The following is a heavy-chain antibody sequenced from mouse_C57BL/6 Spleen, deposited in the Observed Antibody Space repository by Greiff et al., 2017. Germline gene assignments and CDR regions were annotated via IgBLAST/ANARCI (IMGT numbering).Heavy chain of an antibody. CDR2: INPSSGYT. V-gene: IGHV1-7*01. Sequence: QVQLQQSGAELANPGASVTLSCKASGYTFTSYWLHWVKQRPGQGLAWIGYINPSSGYTKYNQKFKDKATLTAAKSSSTAYMQLSSLTYEDSAVYYCARPGSKYARDYWGQGTSVTVAS. CDR1: GYTFTSYW. J-gene: IGHJ4*01. D-gene: IGHD1-1*01. CDR3: ARPGSKYARDY.